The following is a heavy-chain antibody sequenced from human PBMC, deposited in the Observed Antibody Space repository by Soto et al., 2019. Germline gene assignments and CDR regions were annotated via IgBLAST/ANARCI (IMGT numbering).Heavy chain of an antibody. D-gene: IGHD6-19*01. CDR1: GFTFSSYA. Sequence: GGSLRLSCAASGFTFSSYAMSWVRQAPGKGLEWVSAISGSGGSTYYADSVKGRFTISRDNSKNTLYLQMDSLRAEDTAVYYCAKETSGWLAQEKYYYYGMDVWGQGTTVTVYS. V-gene: IGHV3-23*01. CDR2: ISGSGGST. J-gene: IGHJ6*02. CDR3: AKETSGWLAQEKYYYYGMDV.